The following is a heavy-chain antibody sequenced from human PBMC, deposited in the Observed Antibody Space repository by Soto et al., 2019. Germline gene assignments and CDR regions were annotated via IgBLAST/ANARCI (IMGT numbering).Heavy chain of an antibody. V-gene: IGHV4-30-4*01. CDR1: GGSFSSDQYY. D-gene: IGHD4-17*01. CDR2: IYYTGVK. Sequence: PSETLSLTCTVSGGSFSSDQYYWAWIRQPPGKGLEWIGNIYYTGVKLYNLSLMSRVAISVDTSKIQFSLMLYSVTAADTAVYYFARGIKDGDYSRWFDPWGPGTLVTVS. CDR3: ARGIKDGDYSRWFDP. J-gene: IGHJ5*02.